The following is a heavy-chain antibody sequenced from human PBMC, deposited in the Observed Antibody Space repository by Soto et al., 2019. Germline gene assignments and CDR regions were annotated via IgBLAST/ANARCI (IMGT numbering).Heavy chain of an antibody. J-gene: IGHJ6*02. CDR3: ARSAAIGGMDV. CDR1: GFTFSSYG. V-gene: IGHV3-33*01. D-gene: IGHD3-16*01. Sequence: QVQLVESGGGVVQPGRSLRLSCAASGFTFSSYGMHWVRQAPGKGLEWVAVIWYDGSNKYYADSVKGRFTISRDNSKNTLDLQMNSLRAEDTAVYYCARSAAIGGMDVWGQGTTVTVSS. CDR2: IWYDGSNK.